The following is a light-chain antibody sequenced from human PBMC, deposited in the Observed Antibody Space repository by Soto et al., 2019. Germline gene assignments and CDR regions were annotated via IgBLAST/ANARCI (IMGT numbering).Light chain of an antibody. V-gene: IGKV3-20*01. J-gene: IGKJ5*01. CDR1: QSVSSSS. Sequence: DIVSTQSPGTLSLSPGERATLSCRARQSVSSSSLAWYQQRPGQAPRLLIYGTSSRATGIPDRFSGSGSGTDFTLTISRLEPEDFAVYFCQRYGSSPLITFGQGTRLEIK. CDR2: GTS. CDR3: QRYGSSPLIT.